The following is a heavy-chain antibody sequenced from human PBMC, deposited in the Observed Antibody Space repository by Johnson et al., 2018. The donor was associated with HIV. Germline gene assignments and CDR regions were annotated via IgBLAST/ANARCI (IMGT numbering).Heavy chain of an antibody. CDR3: GGGGLQWSGPPAD. V-gene: IGHV3-7*01. D-gene: IGHD3-10*01. CDR1: GFTLSTYW. J-gene: IGHJ3*01. CDR2: IKQDGSEK. Sequence: VQLVESGGGLVQPGGSLRLSCAASGFTLSTYWMSWVRQAPGKGLEWVANIKQDGSEKYCVDSVKGRFTISRDNAKNSLYLQMNSLRAEDTAVFYCGGGGLQWSGPPADWGKGTMVTVSS.